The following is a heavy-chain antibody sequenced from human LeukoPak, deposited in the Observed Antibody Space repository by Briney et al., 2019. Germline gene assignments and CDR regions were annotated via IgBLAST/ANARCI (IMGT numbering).Heavy chain of an antibody. V-gene: IGHV3-23*01. CDR2: ISGITGRT. J-gene: IGHJ4*02. Sequence: GGPLRLSCASSGFTFSDYAMTWVRQAPGKGLEWVSSISGITGRTYYADSVKGWFTISRDNSKNTLYLQMNSLRAGDTAIYYCAKGGAYYDFCLGSWGQGTLVTVSS. CDR1: GFTFSDYA. D-gene: IGHD3-3*01. CDR3: AKGGAYYDFCLGS.